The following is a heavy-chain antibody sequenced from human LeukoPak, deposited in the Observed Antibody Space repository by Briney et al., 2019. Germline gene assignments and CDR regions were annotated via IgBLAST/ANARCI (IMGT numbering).Heavy chain of an antibody. D-gene: IGHD5-24*01. CDR2: IYPGDSVT. CDR1: GYTFTSYW. V-gene: IGHV5-51*01. CDR3: ARRGDGYNLNFDY. Sequence: GESLKISCKGTGYTFTSYWIGWVRQMPGKGLEWMGIIYPGDSVTRYSPSFQGQVTISADKSIRTAYLQWSSLKASDTAMYYCARRGDGYNLNFDYWGQGALVTVSS. J-gene: IGHJ4*02.